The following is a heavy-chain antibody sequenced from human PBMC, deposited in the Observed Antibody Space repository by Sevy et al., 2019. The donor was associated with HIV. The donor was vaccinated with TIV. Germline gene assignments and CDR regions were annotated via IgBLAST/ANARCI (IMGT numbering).Heavy chain of an antibody. D-gene: IGHD4-17*01. J-gene: IGHJ1*01. CDR1: GYSFTSYY. CDR2: INPSGGST. Sequence: ASVKVSCKASGYSFTSYYMYWVRQAPGQGLEWMGIINPSGGSTSYAQKFQGRVTMTRDTSTRTVYMELSSLRSEDTAVYYCARDSGMTTVTTYPLHWGQGTLVTVSS. CDR3: ARDSGMTTVTTYPLH. V-gene: IGHV1-46*01.